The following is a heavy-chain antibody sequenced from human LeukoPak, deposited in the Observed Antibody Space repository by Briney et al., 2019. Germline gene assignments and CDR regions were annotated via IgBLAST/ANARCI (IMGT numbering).Heavy chain of an antibody. CDR2: IYYSGST. V-gene: IGHV4-59*01. Sequence: SETLSLTCTVSGGSISSYYWSWIRQPPGKGLEWIGYIYYSGSTNYNPSLKSRVTISVDTSKNQFPLKLSSVTAADTAVYYCARYTAYYDFWSGYYTAPHGMDVWGQGTTVTVSS. CDR3: ARYTAYYDFWSGYYTAPHGMDV. D-gene: IGHD3-3*01. CDR1: GGSISSYY. J-gene: IGHJ6*02.